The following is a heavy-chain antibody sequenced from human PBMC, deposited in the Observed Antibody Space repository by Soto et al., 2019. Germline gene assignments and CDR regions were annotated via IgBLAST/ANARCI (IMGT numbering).Heavy chain of an antibody. CDR3: ARGRYGDY. CDR1: GYTFTSYG. J-gene: IGHJ4*02. V-gene: IGHV1-18*01. D-gene: IGHD1-1*01. Sequence: QVHLVQSGAEVKKPGASVKVSCKASGYTFTSYGITWVRQAPGQGLEWMGWISAHNGNTDYAQKLQGGVIVTRDTSTSKAYMELRGLRSDDTAVYYCARGRYGDYGGQGALVTVSS. CDR2: ISAHNGNT.